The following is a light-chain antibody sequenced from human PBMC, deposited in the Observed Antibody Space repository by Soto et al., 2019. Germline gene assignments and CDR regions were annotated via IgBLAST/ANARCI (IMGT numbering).Light chain of an antibody. V-gene: IGKV3-20*01. CDR3: QQYGRSPLT. J-gene: IGKJ5*01. CDR1: PGISSY. Sequence: TQSPAFLSASTGDRVTISFRMSPGISSYLAWCQQKPGQAPRLLIYGASSRATGIPDRFCGSGSGTDFTLTITRLEPGDFAVYFCQQYGRSPLTVGQGTRLEIK. CDR2: GAS.